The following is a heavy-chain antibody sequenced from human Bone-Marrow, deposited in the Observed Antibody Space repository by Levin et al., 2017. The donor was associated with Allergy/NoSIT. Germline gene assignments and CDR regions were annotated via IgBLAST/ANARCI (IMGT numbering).Heavy chain of an antibody. D-gene: IGHD1-26*01. Sequence: PGGSLRLSCAASGFSFDDYAMYWVRQAPGKGLEWVSVISYNGGNIAYGDSVKGRFIISRDNAKNSLFLQMISLRPEDTALYYCAKDLETSYSGSLGHWGQGTLVTVSS. V-gene: IGHV3-9*01. CDR2: ISYNGGNI. CDR1: GFSFDDYA. J-gene: IGHJ4*02. CDR3: AKDLETSYSGSLGH.